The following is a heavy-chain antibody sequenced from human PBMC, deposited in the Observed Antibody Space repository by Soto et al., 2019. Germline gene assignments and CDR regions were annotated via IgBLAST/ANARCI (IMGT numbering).Heavy chain of an antibody. CDR1: GYTFTGHY. Sequence: QVQLVQSGAEVKESGASVKVSCKASGYTFTGHYIHWVRQAPGQGFEWVAVIWYDGSNKYYADSVKGRFTISRDNSKNTLYLQMNSLRAEDTAVYYCARGDTMVRGVGPFDYWGQGTLVTVSS. V-gene: IGHV3-33*01. D-gene: IGHD3-10*01. CDR2: IWYDGSNK. J-gene: IGHJ4*02. CDR3: ARGDTMVRGVGPFDY.